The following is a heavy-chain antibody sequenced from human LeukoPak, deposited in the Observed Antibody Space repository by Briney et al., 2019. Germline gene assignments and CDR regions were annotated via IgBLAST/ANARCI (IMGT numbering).Heavy chain of an antibody. CDR2: IYSGGST. CDR1: GFTVSSNY. D-gene: IGHD6-13*01. J-gene: IGHJ3*02. Sequence: GGSLRLSCAASGFTVSSNYMSWVRQAPGKGLEWVSVIYSGGSTYYADSVKGRFTISRDNSKNTLYLQMNSLRAEDTAVYYCATSTFSPSGYSSNAFDIWGQGTMVTVSS. CDR3: ATSTFSPSGYSSNAFDI. V-gene: IGHV3-66*01.